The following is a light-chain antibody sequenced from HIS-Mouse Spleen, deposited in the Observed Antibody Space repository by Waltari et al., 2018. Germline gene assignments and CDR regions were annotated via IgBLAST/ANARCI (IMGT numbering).Light chain of an antibody. CDR1: SSDVVSYNL. V-gene: IGLV2-23*01. CDR2: EGS. Sequence: QSALTQPASVSGSPGQSITISCPGTSSDVVSYNLVSCYQQPPGKAPKLMIYEGSKRPSGVSNRFSGSKSGNTASLTISGLQAEDEADYYCCSYAGSSTSVVFGGGTKLTVL. J-gene: IGLJ2*01. CDR3: CSYAGSSTSVV.